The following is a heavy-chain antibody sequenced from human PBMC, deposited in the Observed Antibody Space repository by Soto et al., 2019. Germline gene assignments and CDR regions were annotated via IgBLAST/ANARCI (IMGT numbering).Heavy chain of an antibody. CDR1: GFTFSGAW. D-gene: IGHD2-15*01. CDR2: IKSKIDGGTT. J-gene: IGHJ4*02. CDR3: ATDKAPRWSSVGSRGNLDY. V-gene: IGHV3-15*01. Sequence: GGSLRLSCAASGFTFSGAWMVWVRQTPGKGLEWVGLIKSKIDGGTTHYAAPVEGRFIISRDDSQSTLSLQMNSLKVEDTAVYYCATDKAPRWSSVGSRGNLDYWGQGTLVTVSS.